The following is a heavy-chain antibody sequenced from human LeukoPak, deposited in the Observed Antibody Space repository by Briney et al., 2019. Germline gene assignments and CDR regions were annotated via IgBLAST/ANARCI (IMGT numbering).Heavy chain of an antibody. J-gene: IGHJ4*02. CDR1: GGSISSSSYY. V-gene: IGHV4-39*01. CDR2: IYYSGST. D-gene: IGHD3-9*01. CDR3: ASQNYDILTAYQYYFDY. Sequence: SETLSLTCTVSGGSISSSSYYWGWIRQPPGKGLEWIGSIYYSGSTYYNPSLKSRVTISVDTSKNQFSLKLSSVTAADTAVYYCASQNYDILTAYQYYFDYWGQGTLVTVSS.